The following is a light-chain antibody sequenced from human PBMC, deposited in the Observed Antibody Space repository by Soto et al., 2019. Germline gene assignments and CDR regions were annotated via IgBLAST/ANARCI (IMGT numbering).Light chain of an antibody. CDR1: QSVLSSSSNKNF. CDR3: QQYYTTPLT. Sequence: DIVMTQSPDSLAVSLGERATINCKSSQSVLSSSSNKNFLALYQRKAGQPPKLLIYWASTRESGVPDRFSGRWSATDFTLTISSLQAEDVAVDYCQQYYTTPLTFGGGTKVESK. J-gene: IGKJ4*01. V-gene: IGKV4-1*01. CDR2: WAS.